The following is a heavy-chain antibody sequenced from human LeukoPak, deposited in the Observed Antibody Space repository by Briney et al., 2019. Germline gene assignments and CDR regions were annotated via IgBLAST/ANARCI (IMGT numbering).Heavy chain of an antibody. CDR1: GFTFDDYA. Sequence: GGSPRLSCAASGFTFDDYAMHWVRQAPGKGLEWVSGISWNSGSIGYADSVKGRFTISRDNAKNSLYLQMNSLRAGDTALYYCAKGPYWYFDLWGRGTLVTVSS. CDR3: AKGPYWYFDL. J-gene: IGHJ2*01. CDR2: ISWNSGSI. V-gene: IGHV3-9*01.